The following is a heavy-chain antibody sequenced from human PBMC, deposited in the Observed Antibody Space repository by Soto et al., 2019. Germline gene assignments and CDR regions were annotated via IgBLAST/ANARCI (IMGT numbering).Heavy chain of an antibody. V-gene: IGHV4-4*07. Sequence: SETLSLTCTVSGGSISSYYWSWIRQPAGKGLEWIGRIYTSGSTNYNPSLKSRVTMSVDTSKNQFSLKLSSVTAADTAVYYCARQPYCGGDCYHAFDIWGQGAMVTVSS. CDR1: GGSISSYY. CDR2: IYTSGST. J-gene: IGHJ3*02. D-gene: IGHD2-21*02. CDR3: ARQPYCGGDCYHAFDI.